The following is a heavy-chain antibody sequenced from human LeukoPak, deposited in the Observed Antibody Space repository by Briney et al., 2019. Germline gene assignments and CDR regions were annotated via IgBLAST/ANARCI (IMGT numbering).Heavy chain of an antibody. CDR3: ARVIGLGGFYP. D-gene: IGHD3-16*01. Sequence: SETLSLTCAVYGGSFSGYYWSWIRQPPGKGLEWIGEINHSGSTNYNPSLKSRVTISVDTSKNQFSLKLSSVTAADTAVYYCARVIGLGGFYPWGQGTLVTVSS. J-gene: IGHJ5*02. CDR1: GGSFSGYY. CDR2: INHSGST. V-gene: IGHV4-34*01.